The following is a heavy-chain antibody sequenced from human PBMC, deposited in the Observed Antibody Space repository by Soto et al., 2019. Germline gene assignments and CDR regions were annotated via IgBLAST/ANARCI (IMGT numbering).Heavy chain of an antibody. Sequence: EVQLVESGGGLVKPGGSLRLSCAASAFTFSGYSMNWVRQAPGKGLEWVSSISSSSSHIYYADSVKGRFTISRDNAKNSLYLKLNSLRDDDTAVYSCAREVSGTWYFDYWGQGTLVTVSS. CDR3: AREVSGTWYFDY. CDR1: AFTFSGYS. CDR2: ISSSSSHI. J-gene: IGHJ4*02. V-gene: IGHV3-21*01. D-gene: IGHD6-19*01.